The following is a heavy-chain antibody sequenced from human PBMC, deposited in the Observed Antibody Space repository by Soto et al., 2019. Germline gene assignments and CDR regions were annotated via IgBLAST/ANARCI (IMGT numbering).Heavy chain of an antibody. CDR2: ISAYNGNT. V-gene: IGHV1-18*04. D-gene: IGHD3-3*01. J-gene: IGHJ4*02. CDR1: GYTFTSYG. CDR3: VRITIFGVAQFPFDY. Sequence: QVQLVQSGAEVKKPGASVKVSRKASGYTFTSYGISWVRQAPGQGLEWMGWISAYNGNTNYAQKLQGRVTMTTDTSTSTAYMELRSLRSDDTAVYYCVRITIFGVAQFPFDYWGQGTLVTVSS.